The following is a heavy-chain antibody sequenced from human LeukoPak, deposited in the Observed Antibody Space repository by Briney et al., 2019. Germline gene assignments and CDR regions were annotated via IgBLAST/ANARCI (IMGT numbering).Heavy chain of an antibody. V-gene: IGHV1-8*01. CDR3: ARDEIRYSSSWYEDGLDY. J-gene: IGHJ4*02. D-gene: IGHD6-13*01. CDR2: MNPNSGNT. Sequence: ASVKVSCKASGYTFTSYDINWVRQATGQGLEWMGRMNPNSGNTGYAQKLQGRVTMTTDTSTSTAYMELRSLRSDDTAVYYCARDEIRYSSSWYEDGLDYWGQGTLVTVSS. CDR1: GYTFTSYD.